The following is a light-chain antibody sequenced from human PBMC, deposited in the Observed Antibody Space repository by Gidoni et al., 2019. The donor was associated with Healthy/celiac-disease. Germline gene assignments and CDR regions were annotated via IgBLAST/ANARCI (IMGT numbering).Light chain of an antibody. Sequence: DIQMTQSPSTLSASVGDRVTITCRASQSISSWLAWYQQKPGKAPKLLIYKASSLESGVPSRSSGSGSGTEFTLTISSLQPDDFATYYCQQYNSYPPWTFGQGTKVEIK. CDR1: QSISSW. V-gene: IGKV1-5*03. CDR2: KAS. J-gene: IGKJ1*01. CDR3: QQYNSYPPWT.